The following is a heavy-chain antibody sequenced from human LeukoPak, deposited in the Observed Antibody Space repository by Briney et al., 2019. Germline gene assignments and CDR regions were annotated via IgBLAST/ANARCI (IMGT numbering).Heavy chain of an antibody. CDR3: ARDLGIAAAGTRWFDP. J-gene: IGHJ5*02. V-gene: IGHV4-59*12. CDR2: IYYSGST. CDR1: GGSISSYY. Sequence: SETLSLTCTVSGGSISSYYWSWIRQPPGKGLEWIGYIYYSGSTNYNPSLKSRVTISVDTSKNQFSLKLSSVTAADTAVYYCARDLGIAAAGTRWFDPWGQGTLVTVSS. D-gene: IGHD6-13*01.